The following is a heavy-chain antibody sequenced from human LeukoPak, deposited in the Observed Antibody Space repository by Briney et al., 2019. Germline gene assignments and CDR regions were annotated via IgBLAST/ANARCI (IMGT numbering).Heavy chain of an antibody. D-gene: IGHD3-16*02. CDR2: ISSSSRTI. J-gene: IGHJ4*02. Sequence: GGSLRLSCAASAFTLSNYSMAWVRQAPGKGLEWISYISSSSRTIYYADSVKGRFTISRDNAKNSLYLQMNSLRAEDTAVYYCAREGFGGSYYDYVWGSYRLFDYWGQGTLVTVSS. CDR1: AFTLSNYS. CDR3: AREGFGGSYYDYVWGSYRLFDY. V-gene: IGHV3-48*04.